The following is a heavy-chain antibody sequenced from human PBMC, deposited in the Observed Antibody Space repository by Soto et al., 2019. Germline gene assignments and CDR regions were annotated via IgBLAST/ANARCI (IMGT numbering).Heavy chain of an antibody. CDR1: GGTFSSYT. Sequence: GASVKVSCKASGGTFSSYTISWVRQAPGQGLEWMGRIIPILGITNYAQKFQGRVTITTDKSTSTAYMELSSLRSEDTAVYYCAKQVLRTAGSYFDYWGQGTLVTVSS. D-gene: IGHD6-13*01. CDR2: IIPILGIT. J-gene: IGHJ4*02. V-gene: IGHV1-69*02. CDR3: AKQVLRTAGSYFDY.